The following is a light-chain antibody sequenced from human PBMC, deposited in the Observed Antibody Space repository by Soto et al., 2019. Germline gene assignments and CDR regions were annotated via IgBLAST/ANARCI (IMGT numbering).Light chain of an antibody. CDR2: DVS. J-gene: IGLJ2*01. CDR3: SSYTSSSTVVV. CDR1: SSDVGGYNY. V-gene: IGLV2-14*01. Sequence: QSVLTQPASVSGSPGQSITISCTGTSSDVGGYNYVSWYQQHPGKAPKLMNDVSRPSGVSNRFSGSKSGNTASLTISGLQAEDEADYYCSSYTSSSTVVVFGGGTKLTVL.